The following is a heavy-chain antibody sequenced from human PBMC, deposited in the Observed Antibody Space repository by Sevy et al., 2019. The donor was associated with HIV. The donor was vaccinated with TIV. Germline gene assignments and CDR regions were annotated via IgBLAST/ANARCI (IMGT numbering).Heavy chain of an antibody. CDR1: GFTFSGYG. Sequence: GGSLRLSCAVSGFTFSGYGMHWVRQAPGKGLEWVAVIWYDGTNKYYTDSVKGRFTISRDNSKNTLYLQMNSLRAEDTAVYYCAREHIAVAGIGYYFDYWGQGTLVTVSS. CDR2: IWYDGTNK. CDR3: AREHIAVAGIGYYFDY. J-gene: IGHJ4*02. D-gene: IGHD6-19*01. V-gene: IGHV3-33*01.